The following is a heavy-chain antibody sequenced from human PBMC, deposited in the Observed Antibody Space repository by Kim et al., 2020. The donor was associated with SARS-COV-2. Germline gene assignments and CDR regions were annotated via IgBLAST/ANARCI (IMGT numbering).Heavy chain of an antibody. CDR2: ISGRDRTT. Sequence: GGSLRLSCAASGFTFSNYAMSWVRQGPGKGLEWVSAISGRDRTTYYADSVKGRFTISRDNSRSTLYLQINRLRAEDTAIYYCAKAYMSVPPGKTWDYGDFYFDHWGQGTLVTVSS. D-gene: IGHD4-17*01. CDR1: GFTFSNYA. V-gene: IGHV3-23*01. J-gene: IGHJ4*02. CDR3: AKAYMSVPPGKTWDYGDFYFDH.